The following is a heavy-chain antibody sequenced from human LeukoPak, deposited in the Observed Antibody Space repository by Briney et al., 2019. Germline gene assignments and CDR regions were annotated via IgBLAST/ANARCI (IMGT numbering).Heavy chain of an antibody. CDR2: INPNSGGT. D-gene: IGHD3/OR15-3a*01. V-gene: IGHV1-2*02. CDR1: GYTFTGYY. J-gene: IGHJ4*02. CDR3: VRGGALYYDFWD. Sequence: GASVKVSCKASGYTFTGYYMHWVRQAPGQGLEWMGWINPNSGGTNYAQKFQGRITMTRDTSITTVYMELSRLRSDDTAVYYCVRGGALYYDFWDWGQGTLVTVSS.